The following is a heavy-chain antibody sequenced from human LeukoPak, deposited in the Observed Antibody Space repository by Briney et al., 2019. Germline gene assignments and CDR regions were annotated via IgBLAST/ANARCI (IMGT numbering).Heavy chain of an antibody. D-gene: IGHD3-22*01. CDR3: ARTYYYDSSGYYGDRYYYGMDV. CDR1: GGTFSSYA. J-gene: IGHJ6*02. Sequence: ASVKVSCKASGGTFSSYAISWVRQAPGQGLEWMGIINPSGGSTSYAQKFQGRVTVTRDTSTSTVYMELSSLRSEDTAVYYCARTYYYDSSGYYGDRYYYGMDVWGQGTTVIVSS. V-gene: IGHV1-46*01. CDR2: INPSGGST.